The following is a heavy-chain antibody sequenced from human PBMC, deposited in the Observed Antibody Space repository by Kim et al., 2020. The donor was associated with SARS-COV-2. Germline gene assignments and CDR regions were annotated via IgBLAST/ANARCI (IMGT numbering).Heavy chain of an antibody. CDR1: GGSINTGGYY. CDR2: ISNSGTT. CDR3: ARVDVRVLALSSAFDV. D-gene: IGHD2-2*01. V-gene: IGHV4-31*03. J-gene: IGHJ3*01. Sequence: SETLSLTCTVSGGSINTGGYYWAWVRQQTGKGLEWVAYISNSGTTYYSPSLKGRLHISMDTSTNQFSLNLSSVTAADTAIYYCARVDVRVLALSSAFDV.